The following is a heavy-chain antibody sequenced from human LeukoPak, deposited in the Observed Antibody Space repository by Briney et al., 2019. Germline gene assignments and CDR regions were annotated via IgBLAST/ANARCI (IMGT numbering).Heavy chain of an antibody. J-gene: IGHJ3*02. V-gene: IGHV4-59*01. CDR1: GGSISSYY. CDR3: AKWDSQRRAFDI. Sequence: TSETLSLTCTVSGGSISSYYWSWIRQPPGKGLEWIGYIYYSGSTNYNPSLKSRVTISVDTSKNHFSLSLISVTAADTAVYYCAKWDSQRRAFDIWGQGTMVTVSS. CDR2: IYYSGST. D-gene: IGHD1-26*01.